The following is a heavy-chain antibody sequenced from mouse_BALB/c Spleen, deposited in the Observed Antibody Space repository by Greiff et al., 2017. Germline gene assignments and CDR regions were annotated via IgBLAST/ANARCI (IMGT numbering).Heavy chain of an antibody. D-gene: IGHD2-14*01. J-gene: IGHJ2*01. CDR1: GYTFTSYW. CDR3: TRGDRYFDY. Sequence: LQQPGSELVRPGASVKLSCKASGYTFTSYWMHWVKQRHGQGLEWIGNIYPGSGSTNYDEKFKSKGTLTVDTSSSTAYMHLSSLTSEDSAVYYCTRGDRYFDYWGQGTTLTVSS. V-gene: IGHV1S22*01. CDR2: IYPGSGST.